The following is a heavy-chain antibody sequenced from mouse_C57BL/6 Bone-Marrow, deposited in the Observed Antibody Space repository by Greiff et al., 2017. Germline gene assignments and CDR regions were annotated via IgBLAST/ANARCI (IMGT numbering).Heavy chain of an antibody. Sequence: QVQLQQSGAELVKPGASVKISCKASGYTFTDYYINWVKQRPGQGLEWIGKIGPGRGSTYYNEMFKGKATLTAYKSSSTAYMQLSSLTSEVSAVYFCARSYYYCSSYFDYWGQGTTLTVSS. CDR3: ARSYYYCSSYFDY. CDR1: GYTFTDYY. CDR2: IGPGRGST. V-gene: IGHV1-77*01. D-gene: IGHD1-1*01. J-gene: IGHJ2*01.